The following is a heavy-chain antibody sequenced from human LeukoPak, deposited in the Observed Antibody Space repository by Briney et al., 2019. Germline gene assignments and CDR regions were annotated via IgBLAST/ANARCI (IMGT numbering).Heavy chain of an antibody. CDR1: GYTFTSYD. Sequence: ASVKVSCKASGYTFTSYDINWVRQATGQGLEWMGWMDPNSGNTGYAQKFQGRVTITADESTSTAYMELSSLRSEDTAVYYCARASSGSTSCRHNNWFDPWGQGTLVTVSS. CDR3: ARASSGSTSCRHNNWFDP. J-gene: IGHJ5*02. D-gene: IGHD2-2*01. V-gene: IGHV1-8*01. CDR2: MDPNSGNT.